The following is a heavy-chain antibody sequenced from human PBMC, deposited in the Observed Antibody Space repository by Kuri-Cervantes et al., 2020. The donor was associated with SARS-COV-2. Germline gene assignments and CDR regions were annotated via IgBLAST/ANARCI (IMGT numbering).Heavy chain of an antibody. CDR2: ISGSGGST. CDR3: AKDREYSSSIGQVDY. Sequence: GESLKISGAASGFTFSSYAMSWVRQAPGKGLEWVSAISGSGGSTYYADSVKGRFTISRDNSKNTLYLQMNSLRAEDTAAYYCAKDREYSSSIGQVDYWGQGTLVTVSS. D-gene: IGHD6-6*01. V-gene: IGHV3-23*01. CDR1: GFTFSSYA. J-gene: IGHJ4*02.